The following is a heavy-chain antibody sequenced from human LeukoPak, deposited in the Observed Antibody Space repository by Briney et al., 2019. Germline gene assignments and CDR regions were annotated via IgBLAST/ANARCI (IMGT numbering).Heavy chain of an antibody. V-gene: IGHV3-53*01. D-gene: IGHD3-10*01. J-gene: IGHJ4*02. Sequence: PGGFLRLSCEASGITFSSNYMSWVRQAPGKGLEWVSVIYSGGSTYYADSVTGRFTISRDNSKNTLYLQMNSLRAEDTAVYYCARADYGSGSTDYWGQGTLVTVSS. CDR1: GITFSSNY. CDR3: ARADYGSGSTDY. CDR2: IYSGGST.